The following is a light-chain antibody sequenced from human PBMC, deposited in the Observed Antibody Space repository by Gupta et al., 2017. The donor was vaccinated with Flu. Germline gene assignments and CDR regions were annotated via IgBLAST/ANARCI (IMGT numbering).Light chain of an antibody. V-gene: IGKV3-15*01. J-gene: IGKJ5*01. CDR3: QHYNNWPIT. Sequence: PATLSVSPGERATLSCRASQSVSTKLAWYQQKPGQAPRLLLYGASTRATGIPARFSGSGSGTEFTLTISSLQSEDFAVYYCQHYNNWPITFGQGTRMEIK. CDR1: QSVSTK. CDR2: GAS.